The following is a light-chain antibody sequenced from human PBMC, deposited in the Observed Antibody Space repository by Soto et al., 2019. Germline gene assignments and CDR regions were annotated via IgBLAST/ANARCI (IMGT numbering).Light chain of an antibody. CDR1: QSVSRH. J-gene: IGKJ1*01. CDR2: GAF. V-gene: IGKV3-15*01. Sequence: EIVMSQSAVPLTVSHGERVTLFCRASQSVSRHLAWSQQTPGQAPSLLIYGAFTRATGILARFSGTGSGTEFTLTISILQSEDFALYYCQLYIDWPLSFCQGTKVDIK. CDR3: QLYIDWPLS.